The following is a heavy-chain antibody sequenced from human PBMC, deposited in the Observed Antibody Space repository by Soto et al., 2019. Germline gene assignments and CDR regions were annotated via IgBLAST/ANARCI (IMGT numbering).Heavy chain of an antibody. J-gene: IGHJ6*02. CDR2: INSDGIST. Sequence: GGSLRLSCAASGFTCSSYWMHWVRQAPGKGLVWVSRINSDGISTTYADSVKGRFTVYRYNAKNTGYLQMNRLRAEDTAVFYCARDLGSGDYYGMDVWRQGTTVSVSS. D-gene: IGHD7-27*01. V-gene: IGHV3-74*01. CDR3: ARDLGSGDYYGMDV. CDR1: GFTCSSYW.